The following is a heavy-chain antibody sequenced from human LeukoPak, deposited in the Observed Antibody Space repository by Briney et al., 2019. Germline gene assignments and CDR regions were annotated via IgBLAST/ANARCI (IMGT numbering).Heavy chain of an antibody. CDR3: AGGPLVFCCSSSCRFDN. J-gene: IGHJ4*02. V-gene: IGHV4-59*08. CDR1: GGSIISYY. CDR2: IYYSGRI. D-gene: IGHD2-2*01. Sequence: TSETLSLVCTVAGGSIISYYWSWIRQPPGKGLEWIAYIYYSGRINYNPSLRSRVTISVDTSKNEFSLKVTSVTAADTAVYYCAGGPLVFCCSSSCRFDNWGQGTLVTVSS.